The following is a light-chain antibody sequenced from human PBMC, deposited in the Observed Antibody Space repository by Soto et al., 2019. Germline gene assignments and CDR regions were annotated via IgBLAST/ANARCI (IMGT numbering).Light chain of an antibody. J-gene: IGKJ5*01. V-gene: IGKV3-20*01. CDR3: QQYGSSPFIT. Sequence: IVLTRSPGTLSLSPGERATLSCRASQSVSSNLAWYQQKPGQAPRLLIYGASSRATGIPDRFSGSGSGTDFTLTVSRLEPEDFAVYYCQQYGSSPFITFGQGTRLEIK. CDR1: QSVSSN. CDR2: GAS.